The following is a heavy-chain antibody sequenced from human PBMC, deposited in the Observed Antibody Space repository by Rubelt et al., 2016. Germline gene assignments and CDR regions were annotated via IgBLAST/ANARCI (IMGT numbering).Heavy chain of an antibody. V-gene: IGHV1-46*01. CDR2: INPSGGST. D-gene: IGHD2-2*01. CDR1: GYTFTIYY. J-gene: IGHJ4*02. CDR3: LPDAMNY. Sequence: QVQLVQSGAEVKKPGASVKVSCKASGYTFTIYYMHWVRQAPGQGLEWMGIINPSGGSTSYAQKFQGRVTMTRETSTSTVYMELSSLRSEDTAVYYCLPDAMNYWGQGTLVTVSS.